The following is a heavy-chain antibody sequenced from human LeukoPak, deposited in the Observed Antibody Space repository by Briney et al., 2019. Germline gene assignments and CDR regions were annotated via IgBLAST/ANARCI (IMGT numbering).Heavy chain of an antibody. J-gene: IGHJ4*02. Sequence: GGSLRLSCAASGFTFSSYSMNWVRQAPGKGLEWVSYISSSSSTIYYADSVKGRFTISRDNSKNTLYLQMNSLRAEDTAVYYCAKDLKYGSGSYYKGGPCDYWGQGTLVTVSS. CDR3: AKDLKYGSGSYYKGGPCDY. D-gene: IGHD3-10*01. V-gene: IGHV3-48*01. CDR2: ISSSSSTI. CDR1: GFTFSSYS.